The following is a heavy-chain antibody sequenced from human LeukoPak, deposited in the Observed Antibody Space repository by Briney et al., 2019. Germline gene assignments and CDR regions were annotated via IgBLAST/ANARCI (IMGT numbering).Heavy chain of an antibody. CDR2: ISGSSGTI. CDR3: ARDTDDSAYSGNYFDY. D-gene: IGHD3-22*01. J-gene: IGHJ4*02. Sequence: GGSLRLSCAASGFTFSSYAMSWARQAPGKGLEWVSYISGSSGTIYYADSVKGRFTISRDNAKNSLYLQVSSLRDEDTAVYYCARDTDDSAYSGNYFDYWGQGTLVTVSS. V-gene: IGHV3-48*02. CDR1: GFTFSSYA.